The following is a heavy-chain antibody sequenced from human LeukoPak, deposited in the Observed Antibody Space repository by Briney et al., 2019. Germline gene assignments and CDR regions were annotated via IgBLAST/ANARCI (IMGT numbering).Heavy chain of an antibody. CDR2: IYTSGST. V-gene: IGHV4-61*02. CDR3: ARSELTEWELVYYYMDV. Sequence: KPSQTLSLTCTVSGGSISSGSYYWSWIRQPAGKGLEWIGRIYTSGSTNYNPSLKSRVTISVDTSKNQFSLKLSSVTAADTAVYYCARSELTEWELVYYYMDVWGKGTTVTVSS. J-gene: IGHJ6*03. CDR1: GGSISSGSYY. D-gene: IGHD1-26*01.